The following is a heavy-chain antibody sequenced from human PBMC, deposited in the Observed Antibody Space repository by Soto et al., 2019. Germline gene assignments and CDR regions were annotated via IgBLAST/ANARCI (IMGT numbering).Heavy chain of an antibody. D-gene: IGHD2-2*01. CDR3: ARRNXVVVPAAARLENYGMDV. V-gene: IGHV5-51*01. CDR1: GYSFTIYW. J-gene: IGHJ6*02. CDR2: IYPGDSDT. Sequence: GESLKISCKGSGYSFTIYWIGWVRQMPGKGLEWMGIIYPGDSDTRYSPSFQGQVTISADKSISTAYLQWSSLKASDTAMYYCARRNXVVVPAAARLENYGMDVWGQGTTVTVSS.